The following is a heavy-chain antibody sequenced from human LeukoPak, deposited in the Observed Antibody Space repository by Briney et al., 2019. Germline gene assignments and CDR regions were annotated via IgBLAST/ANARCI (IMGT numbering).Heavy chain of an antibody. CDR2: IYYSGST. Sequence: SETLSLTCTVSGGSISSGGYYWRWIRQHPGKGLEWIGYIYYSGSTYYNPSLKSRATISVDTSKNQFSLKLSSVTAADTAVYYCARGGGYCYGVDYWGQGTLVTVSS. CDR1: GGSISSGGYY. D-gene: IGHD2-21*01. V-gene: IGHV4-31*03. J-gene: IGHJ4*02. CDR3: ARGGGYCYGVDY.